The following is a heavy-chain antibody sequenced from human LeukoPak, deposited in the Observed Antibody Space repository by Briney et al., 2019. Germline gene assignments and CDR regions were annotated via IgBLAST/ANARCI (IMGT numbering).Heavy chain of an antibody. D-gene: IGHD1-26*01. Sequence: ASVKVSCKASGYTFTSYYMHWVRLAPGQGLEWMGIINPSGGSTSYAQKFQGRVTMTRDTSTSTVYMELSSLRSEDTAVYYCAALSGSYHFDYWGQGTLVTVSS. CDR1: GYTFTSYY. J-gene: IGHJ4*02. V-gene: IGHV1-46*01. CDR2: INPSGGST. CDR3: AALSGSYHFDY.